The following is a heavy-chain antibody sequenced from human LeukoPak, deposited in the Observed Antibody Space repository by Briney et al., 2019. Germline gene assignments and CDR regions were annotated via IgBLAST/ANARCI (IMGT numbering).Heavy chain of an antibody. V-gene: IGHV3-30*04. CDR2: MSYDGSNQ. CDR1: GFTFGTYA. CDR3: AREADIVVVPASDV. Sequence: PGGSLRLSCAASGFTFGTYAMHWVRQAPGKGLEWVAVMSYDGSNQYYGDSVKGRFTISRDNSKNTLYLQMNSLRAEDTAVYYCAREADIVVVPASDVWGKGTTVTVSS. J-gene: IGHJ6*04. D-gene: IGHD2-2*01.